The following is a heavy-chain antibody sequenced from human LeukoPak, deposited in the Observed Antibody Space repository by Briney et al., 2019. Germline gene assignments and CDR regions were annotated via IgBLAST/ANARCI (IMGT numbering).Heavy chain of an antibody. Sequence: GGSLRLSCVASGFTFSSNSMNWVRQAPGKGLEWVSSISTSSSYIHYADSVKGRFTISRDNAKKSLYLQMNSLRAEDTAVYYCARESQSASSWDSNFDYWGQGTLVTVSS. J-gene: IGHJ4*02. D-gene: IGHD4-11*01. V-gene: IGHV3-21*01. CDR1: GFTFSSNS. CDR3: ARESQSASSWDSNFDY. CDR2: ISTSSSYI.